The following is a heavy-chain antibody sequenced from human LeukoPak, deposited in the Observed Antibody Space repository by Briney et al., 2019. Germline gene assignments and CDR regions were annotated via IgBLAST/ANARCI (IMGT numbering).Heavy chain of an antibody. CDR2: IYNSGST. Sequence: PSETLSLTCAVSGDSISSGYYWGWFRQPPGKGRRGIGSIYNSGSTYYNPSLKCRVTIAVDTSKNQFYLKLSSVAAADTAVYYCAGARVGATSGLDFWGQGTLVTVSS. V-gene: IGHV4-38-2*01. CDR3: AGARVGATSGLDF. D-gene: IGHD1-26*01. CDR1: GDSISSGYY. J-gene: IGHJ4*02.